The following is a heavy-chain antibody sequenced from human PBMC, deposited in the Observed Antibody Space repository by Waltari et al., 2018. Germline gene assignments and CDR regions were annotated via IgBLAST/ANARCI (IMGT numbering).Heavy chain of an antibody. CDR2: INPSGGST. CDR1: GYTFTSYY. J-gene: IGHJ4*02. Sequence: QVQLVQSGAEVKKPGPSVKVSCKASGYTFTSYYLHWVRQAPGQGLEWMGIINPSGGSTSYAQKFQGRVTMTRDTSTSTVYMELSSLRAEDTAVYYCATPGNGGRDYWGQGTLVTVSS. CDR3: ATPGNGGRDY. D-gene: IGHD1-26*01. V-gene: IGHV1-46*01.